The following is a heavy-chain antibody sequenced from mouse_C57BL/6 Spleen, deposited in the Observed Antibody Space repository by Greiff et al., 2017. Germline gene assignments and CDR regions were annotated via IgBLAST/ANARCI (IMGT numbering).Heavy chain of an antibody. D-gene: IGHD2-4*01. Sequence: SGAELVRPGASVKMSCKASGYTFTSYNMHWVKQTPRQGLEWIGAIYPGNGDTSYNQKFKGKATLTVDQSSSTAYMQLSSLTSEDSAVYFCARDYDYLYYAMDYWGQGTSVTVSS. CDR2: IYPGNGDT. CDR3: ARDYDYLYYAMDY. J-gene: IGHJ4*01. V-gene: IGHV1-12*01. CDR1: GYTFTSYN.